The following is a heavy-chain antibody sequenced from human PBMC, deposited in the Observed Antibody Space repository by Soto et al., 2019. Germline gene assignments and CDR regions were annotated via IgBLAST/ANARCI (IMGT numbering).Heavy chain of an antibody. CDR3: ARLKSVAAPFDY. J-gene: IGHJ4*02. CDR1: GFTFSSYS. D-gene: IGHD6-19*01. Sequence: PGGSLRLSCAASGFTFSSYSMNWVRQAPGKGLEWVSSISSSSSYIYYADSVKGRLTISRDNAKNSLYLQMNSLRAEDTAVYYCARLKSVAAPFDYWGPGTLVTVS. V-gene: IGHV3-21*01. CDR2: ISSSSSYI.